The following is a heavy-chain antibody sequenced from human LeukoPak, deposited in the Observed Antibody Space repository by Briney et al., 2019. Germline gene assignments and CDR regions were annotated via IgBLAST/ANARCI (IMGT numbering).Heavy chain of an antibody. D-gene: IGHD6-19*01. J-gene: IGHJ4*02. CDR2: IKQDGSEK. V-gene: IGHV3-7*01. CDR1: KFIFTSYW. CDR3: AKSRSIAMAVKCFDY. Sequence: GGSLRLSCAASKFIFTSYWMSWVRQAPGKGLEWVATIKQDGSEKYYVDSVKGRFTISRDNAKDSLYLQMDSLRVEDTAFYYCAKSRSIAMAVKCFDYWGQGTLVTVSS.